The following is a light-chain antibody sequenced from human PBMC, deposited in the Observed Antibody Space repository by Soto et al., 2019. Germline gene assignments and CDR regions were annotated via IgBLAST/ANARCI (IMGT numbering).Light chain of an antibody. V-gene: IGKV1-6*01. Sequence: ATQMTQSPSSLSASVGDTVTITCRASQGIRNELAWYQQAPGKAPKLLIYAASSLQSGVPSRFSGSGSDTDFILTISSLQPEDFATYYCLQDYDYPRTFGQGTKVEI. CDR3: LQDYDYPRT. J-gene: IGKJ1*01. CDR2: AAS. CDR1: QGIRNE.